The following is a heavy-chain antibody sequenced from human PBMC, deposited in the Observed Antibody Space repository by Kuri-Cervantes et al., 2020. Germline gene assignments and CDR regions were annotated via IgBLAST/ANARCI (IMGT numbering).Heavy chain of an antibody. J-gene: IGHJ4*02. D-gene: IGHD3-16*02. Sequence: GESLKISCAASGFTFDDYAMHWVRQAPGKGLEWVGRIKSKTDGGTTDYAAPVKGRFTISRDDSKNTLYLQMNSLKTEDTAVYYCTTGGYDYIWGSYRHVDYWGQGTLVTVLL. CDR1: GFTFDDYA. CDR2: IKSKTDGGTT. V-gene: IGHV3-15*01. CDR3: TTGGYDYIWGSYRHVDY.